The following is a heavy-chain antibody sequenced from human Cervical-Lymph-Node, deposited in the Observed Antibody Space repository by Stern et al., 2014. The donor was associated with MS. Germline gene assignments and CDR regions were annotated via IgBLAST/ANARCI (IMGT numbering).Heavy chain of an antibody. D-gene: IGHD5-24*01. CDR2: ISDDGNIR. V-gene: IGHV3-30-3*01. CDR1: GFTFSSCA. Sequence: MQLVASGGGVVQPGRSLRLSCAASGFTFSSCAMHWVRQAPGKGLEWVSVISDDGNIRNYADSVKGRFTISRDNSKNTVYLQMNSLRAEDTAVYYCARDPDNEMLYYGMDVWGQGTTVTVSS. CDR3: ARDPDNEMLYYGMDV. J-gene: IGHJ6*02.